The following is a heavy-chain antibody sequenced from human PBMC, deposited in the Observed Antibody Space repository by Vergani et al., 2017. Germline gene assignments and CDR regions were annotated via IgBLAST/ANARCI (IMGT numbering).Heavy chain of an antibody. CDR1: GDSISSGVYY. V-gene: IGHV4-31*03. CDR3: AGMGGYGDGDAFRIGYFDS. D-gene: IGHD2-21*01. CDR2: IYSTGST. Sequence: QVQLQESGPGLVKPSQTLSLTCSVSGDSISSGVYYWNWIRQHPGKGLEWIGYIYSTGSTHHNPSLRSRINMSVDTSKNQFSLKLNSVTAADTAMYYCAGMGGYGDGDAFRIGYFDSWGPGILVTVSS. J-gene: IGHJ4*02.